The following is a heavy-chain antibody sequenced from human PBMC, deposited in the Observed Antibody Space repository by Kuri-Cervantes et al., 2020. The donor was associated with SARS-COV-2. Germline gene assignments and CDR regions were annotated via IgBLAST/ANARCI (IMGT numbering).Heavy chain of an antibody. CDR3: AGRITYYDFWSGYSAVDY. V-gene: IGHV3-21*01. CDR2: ISSSSSYI. CDR1: GFTFSSYG. Sequence: GESLKISCAASGFTFSSYGMHWVRQAPGKGLEWVSSISSSSSYIYYADSVKGRFTISRDNAKNSLYLQMNSLRAEDTAVYYCAGRITYYDFWSGYSAVDYWGQGTLVTVSS. D-gene: IGHD3-3*01. J-gene: IGHJ4*02.